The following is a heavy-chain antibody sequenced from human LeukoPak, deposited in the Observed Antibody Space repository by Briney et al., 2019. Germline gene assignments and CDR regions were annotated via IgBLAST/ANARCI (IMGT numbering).Heavy chain of an antibody. Sequence: SETLSLTRTVSGDSINSPDLWSWVRRPPGKGLEWIGEMYLSGTTHSNPSVKSRVTISIDKSKNQFFLNLSSVTAADTAVYYCAGLVGRYSSGLYYYYFDYWGQGTLVTVSS. CDR2: MYLSGTT. CDR3: AGLVGRYSSGLYYYYFDY. V-gene: IGHV4-4*02. J-gene: IGHJ4*02. CDR1: GDSINSPDL. D-gene: IGHD3-22*01.